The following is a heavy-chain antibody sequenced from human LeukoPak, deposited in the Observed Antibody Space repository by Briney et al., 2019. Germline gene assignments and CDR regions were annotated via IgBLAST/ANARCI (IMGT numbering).Heavy chain of an antibody. CDR2: IKQDGSEE. Sequence: GGSLRLSCAASGFTFTSYWMSWVRQAPGKGLEWVANIKQDGSEEYYVDSVKGRFTISRDNSKNTLYLQMNSLRAEDTAVYYCARAGGYSYGGNFDYWGQGTLVTVSS. J-gene: IGHJ4*02. CDR1: GFTFTSYW. V-gene: IGHV3-7*01. CDR3: ARAGGYSYGGNFDY. D-gene: IGHD5-18*01.